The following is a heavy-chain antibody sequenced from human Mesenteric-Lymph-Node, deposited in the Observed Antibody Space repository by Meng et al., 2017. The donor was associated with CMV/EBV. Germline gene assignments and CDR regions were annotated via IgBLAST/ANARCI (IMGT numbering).Heavy chain of an antibody. CDR2: VYPGGYA. CDR3: ARGPFYATFDF. Sequence: GESLKISCAASGFTVSGDYMSWVRQAPGKGLEWVSGVYPGGYAQYADSVKGRFTISRDISNNTLYLQMNSLTTEDTAVYYCARGPFYATFDFWGQGTLVTVSS. V-gene: IGHV3-66*02. CDR1: GFTVSGDY. D-gene: IGHD5/OR15-5a*01. J-gene: IGHJ4*02.